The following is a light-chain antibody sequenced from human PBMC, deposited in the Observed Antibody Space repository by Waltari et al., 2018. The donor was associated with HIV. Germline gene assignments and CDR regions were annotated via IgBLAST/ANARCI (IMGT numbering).Light chain of an antibody. Sequence: IVLAQSPGTLSLSPGERAILSCRASQSVSSNYIAWYQQKAGQPPRLLIYRASNRATGIPDRFIGSASGTDFTLTISRLEPEDFAVYYCQQYYSAPYTFGQGTKPEIK. J-gene: IGKJ2*01. CDR1: QSVSSNY. V-gene: IGKV3-20*01. CDR3: QQYYSAPYT. CDR2: RAS.